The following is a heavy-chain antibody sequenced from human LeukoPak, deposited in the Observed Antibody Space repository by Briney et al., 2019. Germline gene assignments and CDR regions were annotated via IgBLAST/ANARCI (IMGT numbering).Heavy chain of an antibody. D-gene: IGHD5-12*01. CDR1: AGSISSYY. CDR2: IYYSGST. V-gene: IGHV4-39*07. CDR3: ARIMVATSNYFDY. Sequence: SATLSLTCTVSAGSISSYYWGWIRQPPGKGLECIGSIYYSGSTYYNPSLKSRVTISVDTSKNQFSLKLSSVTAADTAVYYCARIMVATSNYFDYWGQGTLVTVSS. J-gene: IGHJ4*02.